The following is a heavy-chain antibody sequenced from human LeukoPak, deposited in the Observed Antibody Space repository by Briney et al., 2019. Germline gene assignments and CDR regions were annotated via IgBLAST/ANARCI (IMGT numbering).Heavy chain of an antibody. CDR2: ISSSSSYI. Sequence: PGGSLRLSCAASGFTFSSYSMNWVRQAPGKGLEWVSSISSSSSYIYYADSVKGRFTISRDNAKNSLYLQMNSLRAEDTAVYYCARAPQSPRKGLLRWPHDAFDIWGQGTMVTVSS. CDR1: GFTFSSYS. D-gene: IGHD4-23*01. V-gene: IGHV3-21*01. CDR3: ARAPQSPRKGLLRWPHDAFDI. J-gene: IGHJ3*02.